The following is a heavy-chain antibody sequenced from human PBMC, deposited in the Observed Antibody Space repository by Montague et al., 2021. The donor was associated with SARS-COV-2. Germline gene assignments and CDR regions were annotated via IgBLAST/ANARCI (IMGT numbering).Heavy chain of an antibody. J-gene: IGHJ6*02. CDR2: IHHGGST. V-gene: IGHV4-34*01. Sequence: TLSLTCAVHGGSFSTYSWNLIRQPPRKGLECIGEIHHGGSTNYNPSLKSRVTISADTSKNQFSLKLTSLAAADTAVYYCARLGDGVVPSPILGVGPYYSYYCMDVWGQGTTVTVSS. CDR1: GGSFSTYS. CDR3: ARLGDGVVPSPILGVGPYYSYYCMDV. D-gene: IGHD3-10*01.